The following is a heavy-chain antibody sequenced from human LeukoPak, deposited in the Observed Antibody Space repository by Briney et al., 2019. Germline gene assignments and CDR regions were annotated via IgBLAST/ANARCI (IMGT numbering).Heavy chain of an antibody. CDR3: FRGAAAGNRPKIDY. V-gene: IGHV3-73*01. CDR1: GFTFSGSA. J-gene: IGHJ4*02. Sequence: GGSLRLSCAASGFTFSGSAMHWVRQASGKGLEWVGRIRSKANSYATAYAASVKGRFTISRDDSKNTAYLQMNSLKTEDTAVYYCFRGAAAGNRPKIDYWGQRTLVTVSS. CDR2: IRSKANSYAT. D-gene: IGHD6-13*01.